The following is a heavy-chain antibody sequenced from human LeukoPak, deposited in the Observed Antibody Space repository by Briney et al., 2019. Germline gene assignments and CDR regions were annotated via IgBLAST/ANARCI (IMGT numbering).Heavy chain of an antibody. CDR1: EFTFSTYW. CDR2: ISGSGGGT. CDR3: AKDRGGGGGLEN. J-gene: IGHJ4*02. V-gene: IGHV3-23*01. Sequence: PGGSLRLSCAASEFTFSTYWIHWVRQAPGKGLEWVSAISGSGGGTYYADSVKGRFTISRDNSKNTLYLHMKSLRAEDTAVYYCAKDRGGGGGLENWGQGTLVTVSS. D-gene: IGHD2-15*01.